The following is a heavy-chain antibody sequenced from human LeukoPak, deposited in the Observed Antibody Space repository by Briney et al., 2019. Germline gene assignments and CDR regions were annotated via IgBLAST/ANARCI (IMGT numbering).Heavy chain of an antibody. Sequence: PGGSLRLSCEASGFTFSRYAMIWVRQAPGKGLEWVSAITGSGGGTQYADSVKGRFTVSRDNSKNKLYLQLNSLRAEDTAVYYCARDPNGDYIGAFEFWGQGTMVTVSS. J-gene: IGHJ3*01. CDR3: ARDPNGDYIGAFEF. D-gene: IGHD4-17*01. V-gene: IGHV3-23*01. CDR2: ITGSGGGT. CDR1: GFTFSRYA.